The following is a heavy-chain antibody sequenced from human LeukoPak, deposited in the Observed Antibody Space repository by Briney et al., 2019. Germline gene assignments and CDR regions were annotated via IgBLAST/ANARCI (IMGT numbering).Heavy chain of an antibody. J-gene: IGHJ3*02. CDR1: GFTVSSNY. CDR2: IYSGGST. Sequence: GGSLRLSCAASGFTVSSNYMSWVRRAPGKGLEWVSVIYSGGSTYYADSVKGRFTISRDNSKNTLYLQMNSLRAEDTAVYYCARGRFRRDGYNYGRDGAFDIWGQGTMVTVSS. V-gene: IGHV3-66*01. D-gene: IGHD5-24*01. CDR3: ARGRFRRDGYNYGRDGAFDI.